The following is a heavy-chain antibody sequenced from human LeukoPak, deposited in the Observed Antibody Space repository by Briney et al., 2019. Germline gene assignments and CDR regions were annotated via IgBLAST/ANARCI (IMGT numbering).Heavy chain of an antibody. CDR2: IWYDGSNK. J-gene: IGHJ6*02. CDR1: GFTFSNNG. V-gene: IGHV3-33*01. CDR3: ARDSGGAAGPPGYGLDV. Sequence: AGGSLRLSCAASGFTFSNNGLHWVRQAPGKGLEWVTFIWYDGSNKYYADSVKGRFTISRDNSKNTLDLQMNSLRAEDTAVYYCARDSGGAAGPPGYGLDVWGQGTTVTVSS. D-gene: IGHD3-10*01.